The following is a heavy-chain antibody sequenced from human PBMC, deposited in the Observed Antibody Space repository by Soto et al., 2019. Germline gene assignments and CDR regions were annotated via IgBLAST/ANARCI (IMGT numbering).Heavy chain of an antibody. CDR2: ISYSGTT. V-gene: IGHV4-59*01. CDR3: AKVRSTTIFDVVSLFDY. J-gene: IGHJ4*02. CDR1: GSISTYY. D-gene: IGHD3-3*01. Sequence: PSETLSLTCNVSGSISTYYLMWIRQPPGKGLEWIGYISYSGTTNYSPSLENRVTISIDTSKKQLSLKLSSVTTADTAVYYCAKVRSTTIFDVVSLFDYWGQGTLVTVSS.